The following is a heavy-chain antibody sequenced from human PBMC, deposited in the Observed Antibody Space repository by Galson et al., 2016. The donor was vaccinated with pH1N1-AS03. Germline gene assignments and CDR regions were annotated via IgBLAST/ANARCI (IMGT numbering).Heavy chain of an antibody. CDR2: LNATSGDT. CDR1: GYTFSTYY. CDR3: ATPQSLKVGATSSFDL. J-gene: IGHJ2*01. Sequence: SVKVSCKASGYTFSTYYMHWVRQAHGQGLEWLGRLNATSGDTDYAPKFRDRLTMTRDTSITTAYLELRSLTSGDAALYYCATPQSLKVGATSSFDLWGRGTLVTVTS. D-gene: IGHD1-26*01. V-gene: IGHV1-2*06.